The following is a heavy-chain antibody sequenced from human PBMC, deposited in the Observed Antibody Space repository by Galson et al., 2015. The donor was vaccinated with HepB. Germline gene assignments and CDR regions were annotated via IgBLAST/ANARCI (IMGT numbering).Heavy chain of an antibody. CDR3: ARDGSFGYYYYYYGMDV. J-gene: IGHJ6*02. Sequence: SLRLSCAASRFTFSSYWMSWVRQAPGKGLEWVANIKQDGSEKYYVDSVKGRFTISRDNAKNSLYLQMNSLRAGDTAVYYCARDGSFGYYYYYYGMDVWGQGTTVTVSS. D-gene: IGHD3-10*01. V-gene: IGHV3-7*01. CDR2: IKQDGSEK. CDR1: RFTFSSYW.